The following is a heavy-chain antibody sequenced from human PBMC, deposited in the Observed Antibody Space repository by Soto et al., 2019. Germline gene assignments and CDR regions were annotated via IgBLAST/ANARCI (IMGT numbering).Heavy chain of an antibody. D-gene: IGHD4-17*01. J-gene: IGHJ4*02. V-gene: IGHV3-30*03. Sequence: VRLVESGGGVVRPGRSLRLTCAASGFTFNSYGMHWVRQAPGKGLEWVAVVAYDGINKHYGDSVKGRFTISRDNSQNTVYLQMDSLKSDDTAVYYCARGDGDFDPLDYWGQGTLDTVSS. CDR2: VAYDGINK. CDR3: ARGDGDFDPLDY. CDR1: GFTFNSYG.